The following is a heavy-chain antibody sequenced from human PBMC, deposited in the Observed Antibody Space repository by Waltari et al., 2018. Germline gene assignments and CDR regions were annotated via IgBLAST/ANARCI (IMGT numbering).Heavy chain of an antibody. J-gene: IGHJ3*01. V-gene: IGHV4-39*01. D-gene: IGHD5-12*01. CDR2: ISYSGAT. Sequence: QLQLQESGPGLVKPSETLSLPCSVSGVSLISNPHYWGWILQPPGQGLEWIATISYSGATYSSPSLKSRVTISRDTSKNQLSLKLGSGTAADTAVYYCATYIGASVGTAAFDVWGEGTMVTVSS. CDR1: GVSLISNPHY. CDR3: ATYIGASVGTAAFDV.